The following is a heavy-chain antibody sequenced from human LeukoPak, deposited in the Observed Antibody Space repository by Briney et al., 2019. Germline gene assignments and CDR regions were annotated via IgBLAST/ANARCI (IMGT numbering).Heavy chain of an antibody. V-gene: IGHV1-18*01. CDR3: ARDRYYDSSGDLDY. Sequence: GASVKVSCKASGYTFTSYGISWVRQAPGQGLEWMGWISAYNGNTNYAQKLQGRVTMTTDTSTSTAYMELRSLRSDDTAVYYCARDRYYDSSGDLDYWGQGTLVTVSS. J-gene: IGHJ4*02. CDR2: ISAYNGNT. D-gene: IGHD3-22*01. CDR1: GYTFTSYG.